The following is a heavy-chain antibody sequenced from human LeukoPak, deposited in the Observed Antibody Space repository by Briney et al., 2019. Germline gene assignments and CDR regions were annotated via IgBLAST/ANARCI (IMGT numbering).Heavy chain of an antibody. Sequence: GGSLRLSCAASGFTLSDHYMDWVRQAPGKGLEWVGRVRNKANGYRTEYAASVKGRFTVSGDASKSSLYLQMNSLKTEDTAVYYCAKDSHLRGYSGYALIFDAFDIWGQGTMVTVSS. J-gene: IGHJ3*02. CDR3: AKDSHLRGYSGYALIFDAFDI. CDR1: GFTLSDHY. V-gene: IGHV3-72*01. D-gene: IGHD5-12*01. CDR2: VRNKANGYRT.